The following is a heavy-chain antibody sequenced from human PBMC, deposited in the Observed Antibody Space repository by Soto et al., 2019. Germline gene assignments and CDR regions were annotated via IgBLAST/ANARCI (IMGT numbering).Heavy chain of an antibody. CDR3: AKGRTIFGVVTHFDY. Sequence: GGSLRLSCAASGFTFSTYAMTWVRQGPGKGLEYLSAMSGSGGTTYYPDSVKGRFTISRDNSKNTLYLQMNSLRAEDTAVYYCAKGRTIFGVVTHFDYWGQGTLVTVSS. J-gene: IGHJ4*02. V-gene: IGHV3-23*01. CDR1: GFTFSTYA. D-gene: IGHD3-3*01. CDR2: MSGSGGTT.